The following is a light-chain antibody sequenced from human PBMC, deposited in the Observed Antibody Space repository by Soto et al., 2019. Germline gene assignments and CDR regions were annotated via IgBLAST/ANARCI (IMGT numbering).Light chain of an antibody. V-gene: IGLV2-8*01. J-gene: IGLJ3*02. Sequence: QSALTQPPSASGFPGQSVTISCTGTSSDVGYYDYVSWYQQHPGKAPKFLIYEVSRRPFGVPDRFSGSKSGNTASLTVSGLQAEDEADYYCSSHAGSNNLVFGGGTQLTVL. CDR2: EVS. CDR1: SSDVGYYDY. CDR3: SSHAGSNNLV.